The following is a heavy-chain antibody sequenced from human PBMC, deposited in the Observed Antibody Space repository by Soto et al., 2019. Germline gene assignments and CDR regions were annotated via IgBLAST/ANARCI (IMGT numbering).Heavy chain of an antibody. V-gene: IGHV3-49*03. J-gene: IGHJ4*02. CDR1: GFNSADYA. CDR2: IRIKADGGAT. Sequence: GGSLRLSCTTSGFNSADYAVGWFRQAPGKGLEWVGFIRIKADGGATQYAASVRGRFTISRDDSKSIAYLQMSSLKTEDTAVYYCTRDRPIDFWGQGALVTVSS. CDR3: TRDRPIDF.